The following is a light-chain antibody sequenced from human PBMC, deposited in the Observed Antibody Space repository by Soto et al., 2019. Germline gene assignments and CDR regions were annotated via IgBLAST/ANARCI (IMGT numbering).Light chain of an antibody. Sequence: ETVLTQSPGTLSLSPGERATLSCRATQSVNNAYLAWYQQRPGLAPRLLIFGASGRATGIPDRFSGSGSGTDFTLTIIRLEPEDFAIDYCHQYGSSALTFGGGTKVEIK. V-gene: IGKV3-20*01. CDR1: QSVNNAY. CDR3: HQYGSSALT. CDR2: GAS. J-gene: IGKJ4*01.